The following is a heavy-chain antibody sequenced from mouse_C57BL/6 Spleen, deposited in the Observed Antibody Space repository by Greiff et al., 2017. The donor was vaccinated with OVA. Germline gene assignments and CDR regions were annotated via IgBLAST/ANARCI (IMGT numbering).Heavy chain of an antibody. CDR1: GYTFTDYY. V-gene: IGHV1-75*01. CDR2: IFPGSGST. CDR3: ARYYGSRGARDY. D-gene: IGHD1-1*01. J-gene: IGHJ4*01. Sequence: QVQLQQSGPELVKPGASVKISCKASGYTFTDYYINWVKQRPGQGLEWIGWIFPGSGSTYYNEKFKGKATLTVDTSSSTAYMLLSSLTSEDSAVYVCARYYGSRGARDYWGQGTSVTVSS.